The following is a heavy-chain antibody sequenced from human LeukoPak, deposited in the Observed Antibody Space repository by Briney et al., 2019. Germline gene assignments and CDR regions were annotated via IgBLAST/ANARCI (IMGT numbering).Heavy chain of an antibody. Sequence: ASVKVSSKPSVYTFTVYYMHWVRQAPGQGLEWMGWINPNSGGTNYAQKFQGRVTMTRDTSISTAYMELSRLRSDDTAVYYCARDLYYDFWSAASSGYFDYWGQGTLVTVSS. CDR1: VYTFTVYY. CDR2: INPNSGGT. CDR3: ARDLYYDFWSAASSGYFDY. J-gene: IGHJ4*02. V-gene: IGHV1-2*02. D-gene: IGHD3-3*01.